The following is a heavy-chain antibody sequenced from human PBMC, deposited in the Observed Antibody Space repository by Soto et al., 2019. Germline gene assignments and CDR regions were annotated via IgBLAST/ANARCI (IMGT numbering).Heavy chain of an antibody. Sequence: SETLSRTCTVSGGSISSGDYYWSWIRQPPGKGLEWIGYIYYSGSTYYNPSLKSRVTISVDTSKNQFSLKLSSVTAADTAVYYCARDPVRYYYYGMDVWGQGTTVTVSS. CDR1: GGSISSGDYY. J-gene: IGHJ6*02. CDR3: ARDPVRYYYYGMDV. V-gene: IGHV4-30-4*01. CDR2: IYYSGST. D-gene: IGHD4-4*01.